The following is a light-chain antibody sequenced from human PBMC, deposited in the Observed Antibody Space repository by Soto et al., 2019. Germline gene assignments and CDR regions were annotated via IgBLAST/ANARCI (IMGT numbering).Light chain of an antibody. CDR2: LEGSGSY. CDR3: ETWDSNTVV. V-gene: IGLV4-60*03. J-gene: IGLJ2*01. CDR1: SGHSSYI. Sequence: QSVLTQSSSASASLGSSVKLTCTLSSGHSSYIIAWHQQQPGKAPRYLMKLEGSGSYNKGSGVPDRFSGSSSGADRYLTISNRQSEDEADYYCETWDSNTVVFGGGTQLTVL.